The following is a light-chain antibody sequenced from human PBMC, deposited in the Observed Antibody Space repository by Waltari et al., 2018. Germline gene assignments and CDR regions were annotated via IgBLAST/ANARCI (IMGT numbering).Light chain of an antibody. V-gene: IGKV3-11*01. J-gene: IGKJ5*01. CDR3: QQRSNWPIT. CDR2: DAS. Sequence: EIVLTQSPTTMSLSPGERATIPCRASQSISYYLAWYQQKSGQAPRLLIYDASHRATGIPARFSGSGSGTDFTLTISSLEPEDFADYYCQQRSNWPITFGQGTRLEIK. CDR1: QSISYY.